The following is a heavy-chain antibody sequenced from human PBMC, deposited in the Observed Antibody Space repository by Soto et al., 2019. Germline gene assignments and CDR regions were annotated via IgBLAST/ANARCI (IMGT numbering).Heavy chain of an antibody. CDR3: ASTPSPGGDWFDP. CDR1: GGTFSSYA. Sequence: SVKVSCKASGGTFSSYAISWVRQAPGQGLEWMGGIIPIFGTANYAQKFQGRVAITADESTSTAYMELSSLRSEDTAVYYCASTPSPGGDWFDPWGQGTLVTVSS. D-gene: IGHD3-10*01. V-gene: IGHV1-69*13. CDR2: IIPIFGTA. J-gene: IGHJ5*02.